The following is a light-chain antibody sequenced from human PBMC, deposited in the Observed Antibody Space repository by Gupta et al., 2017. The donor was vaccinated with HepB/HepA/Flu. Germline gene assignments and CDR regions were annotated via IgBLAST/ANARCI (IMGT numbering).Light chain of an antibody. CDR3: SADTTNNNLL. J-gene: IGLJ2*01. V-gene: IGLV2-14*03. CDR2: DVE. CDR1: SSDIGTYSY. Sequence: QSALTQPASVSGSPGQSITISCTGTSSDIGTYSYVSWYQQHPAKPNKLMIYDVENHTSGVASGFSGSKAGNTASLTISGPTKEDEAEYYLSADTTNNNLLFGGGTKVPVL.